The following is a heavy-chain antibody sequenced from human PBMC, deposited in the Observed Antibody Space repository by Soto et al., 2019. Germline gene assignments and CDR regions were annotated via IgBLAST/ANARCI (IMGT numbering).Heavy chain of an antibody. Sequence: PGGSLRLSCAASGFTFSSYAMSWVRQAPGKGLEWVSAISGSGGSTYYADSVKGRFTVSRDNSKNTLYLQMNSLRAEDTAVYYCAKDPYCSSTSCYAMSFYYYYYMDVWGKGTKVTVSS. CDR3: AKDPYCSSTSCYAMSFYYYYYMDV. CDR1: GFTFSSYA. J-gene: IGHJ6*03. D-gene: IGHD2-2*01. V-gene: IGHV3-23*01. CDR2: ISGSGGST.